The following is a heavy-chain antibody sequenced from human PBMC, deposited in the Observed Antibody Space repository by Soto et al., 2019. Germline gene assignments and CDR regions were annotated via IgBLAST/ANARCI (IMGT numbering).Heavy chain of an antibody. Sequence: ASVKVSCKASGGTFNSYTINWVRQSPGRGLEWVGQVVPMYDSVNYAENFQGRVTITADKSTKTAYMELTSLRSEDTALYFCASWRSYSGSYCFDYWGQGTLVTVSS. D-gene: IGHD1-26*01. V-gene: IGHV1-69*06. J-gene: IGHJ4*02. CDR3: ASWRSYSGSYCFDY. CDR2: VVPMYDSV. CDR1: GGTFNSYT.